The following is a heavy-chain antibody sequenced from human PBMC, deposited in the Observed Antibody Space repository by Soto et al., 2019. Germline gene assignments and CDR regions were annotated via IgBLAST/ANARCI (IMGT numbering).Heavy chain of an antibody. CDR2: IHPLDSET. CDR3: AKLGFPGAIYFDS. CDR1: GYNFTAFW. J-gene: IGHJ4*02. D-gene: IGHD6-25*01. Sequence: GESLKISCKVSGYNFTAFWLGWVLQMPVKGLEWMANIHPLDSETNYGPSFQGQVIISADKSITTAFLHWSNLKASDTGIYFCAKLGFPGAIYFDSWGQGSLVTVSS. V-gene: IGHV5-51*01.